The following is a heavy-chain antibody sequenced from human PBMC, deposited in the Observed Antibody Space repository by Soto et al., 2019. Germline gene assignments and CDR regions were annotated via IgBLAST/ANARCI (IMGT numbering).Heavy chain of an antibody. CDR2: IYPGDSDT. Sequence: PGESLKISCKGSGYSFTSYWIGWVRQMPGKGLEWMGIIYPGDSDTRYSPSFQGQVTISADKSISTAYLQWSSLKASDTAMYYCARFSIAVAGTPDYGMDVWGQGTTVTVSS. CDR3: ARFSIAVAGTPDYGMDV. V-gene: IGHV5-51*01. J-gene: IGHJ6*02. D-gene: IGHD6-19*01. CDR1: GYSFTSYW.